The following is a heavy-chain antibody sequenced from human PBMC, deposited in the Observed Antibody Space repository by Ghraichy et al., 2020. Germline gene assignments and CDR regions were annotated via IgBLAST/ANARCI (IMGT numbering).Heavy chain of an antibody. CDR1: GFTFSSYG. V-gene: IGHV3-33*01. CDR2: IWYDGSNK. CDR3: AREYSSGWYGIGWFDP. J-gene: IGHJ5*02. Sequence: GGSLRLSCVASGFTFSSYGMHWVRQAPGKGLEWVAVIWYDGSNKYYADSVKGRFTISRDNSKNTLYLQMNSLRAEDTAVYYCAREYSSGWYGIGWFDPWGQGTLVTVSS. D-gene: IGHD6-19*01.